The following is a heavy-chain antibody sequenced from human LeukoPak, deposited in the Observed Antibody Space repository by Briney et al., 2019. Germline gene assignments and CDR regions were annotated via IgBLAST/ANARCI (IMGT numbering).Heavy chain of an antibody. CDR3: ARKRESSSSWYGGLAY. D-gene: IGHD6-13*01. CDR2: ISSGSGSV. V-gene: IGHV3-48*01. J-gene: IGHJ4*02. Sequence: GGSLRLSCAASGFTFSSFSMIWVRQAPGKGLEWLSYISSGSGSVYYADSVKGRFTISRDNAKNSLYLQMNSLRAEDTAVYYCARKRESSSSWYGGLAYWGQGTLVTVSS. CDR1: GFTFSSFS.